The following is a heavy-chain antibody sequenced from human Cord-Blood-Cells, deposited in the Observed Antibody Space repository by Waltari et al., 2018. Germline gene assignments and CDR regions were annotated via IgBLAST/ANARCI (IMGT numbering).Heavy chain of an antibody. CDR3: ARGQRLGMGEVY. D-gene: IGHD3-16*01. Sequence: QVQLQQWGAGLLKPSETLSLTCAVYGGSFSGYYWSWIRQPPGKGLEGIGEINHRGSTNYNPSLKSRVTISVDTSKNQFSLKLSSVTAADTAVYYCARGQRLGMGEVYWGQGTLVTVSS. CDR2: INHRGST. J-gene: IGHJ4*02. CDR1: GGSFSGYY. V-gene: IGHV4-34*01.